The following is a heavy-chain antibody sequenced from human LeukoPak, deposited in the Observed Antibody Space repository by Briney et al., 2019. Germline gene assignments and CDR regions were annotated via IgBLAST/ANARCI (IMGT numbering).Heavy chain of an antibody. V-gene: IGHV3-23*01. CDR2: VSGADGTT. CDR3: AKHWSYCSTTSCFFNYYYYYMDV. Sequence: GGSLRLSCAASGFNFSAYGLSWVRQSPRKGLEWVSGVSGADGTTYYADSVKGRFTISRDNSKSTLYLQMNNLRAEDTAVYYCAKHWSYCSTTSCFFNYYYYYMDVWGKGTTVTVSS. D-gene: IGHD2-2*01. J-gene: IGHJ6*03. CDR1: GFNFSAYG.